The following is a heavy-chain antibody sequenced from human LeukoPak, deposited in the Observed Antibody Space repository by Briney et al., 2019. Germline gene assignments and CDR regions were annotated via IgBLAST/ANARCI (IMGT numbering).Heavy chain of an antibody. Sequence: PETPSLTCTVSGGSISSYYWSWIRQPPGKGLEWIGYIYYSGSTNYNPSLKSRVTISVDTSKNQFSLKRSSVTAADTAVYYCARGVFGVVIIGDYFALDYWGQGTLVSVSS. CDR1: GGSISSYY. V-gene: IGHV4-59*01. J-gene: IGHJ4*02. CDR3: ARGVFGVVIIGDYFALDY. CDR2: IYYSGST. D-gene: IGHD3-3*01.